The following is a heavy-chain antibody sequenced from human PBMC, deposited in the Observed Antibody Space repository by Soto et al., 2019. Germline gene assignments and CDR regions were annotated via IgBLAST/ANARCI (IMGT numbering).Heavy chain of an antibody. Sequence: QVQLLESGGGVAQPGRSLRLSCAASGFSFSQHAMHWVRQAPGKGLEWVAVMSFDGTDKHYADSVSGRFTISRDNSKNTLFLQLDSLRPADTGAYYCARGLTNSNGGMDRWGQGTTVSVSS. J-gene: IGHJ6*02. CDR3: ARGLTNSNGGMDR. D-gene: IGHD2-8*01. CDR2: MSFDGTDK. CDR1: GFSFSQHA. V-gene: IGHV3-30*04.